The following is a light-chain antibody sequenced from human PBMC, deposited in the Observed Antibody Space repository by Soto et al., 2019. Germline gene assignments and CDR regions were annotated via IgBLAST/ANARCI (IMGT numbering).Light chain of an antibody. CDR1: QSISKY. CDR2: AAS. CDR3: QQSHSKPLT. Sequence: DIQMTQPPSSVSASVGDRVIITCRASQSISKYVNWYQHKPGKAPTVLIHAASSLQSGVPSRFSGSGSGTDFFLTISSLQPEDFAVYYCQQSHSKPLTFGGGTKVDIK. V-gene: IGKV1-39*01. J-gene: IGKJ4*01.